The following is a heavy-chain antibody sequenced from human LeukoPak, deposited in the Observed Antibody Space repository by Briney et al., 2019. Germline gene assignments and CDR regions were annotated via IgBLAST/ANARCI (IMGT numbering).Heavy chain of an antibody. V-gene: IGHV4-59*01. CDR2: IHDSGKT. D-gene: IGHD3-16*01. J-gene: IGHJ4*02. CDR1: GDSISSYY. CDR3: ARGGGTLDY. Sequence: SETLSLTCTVSGDSISSYYWSWIRQPPGKGLEWIGYIHDSGKTNYNASLISRVTISVDTSKNQFSLRLTSVTPADTAVYYCARGGGTLDYWGQGTLVTVSS.